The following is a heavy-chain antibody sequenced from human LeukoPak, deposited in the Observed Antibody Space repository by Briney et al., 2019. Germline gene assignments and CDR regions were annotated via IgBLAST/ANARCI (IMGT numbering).Heavy chain of an antibody. CDR2: ITNSGDNT. CDR1: GFTFSSYA. D-gene: IGHD5-18*01. CDR3: AKEGKRYGPSCFDY. V-gene: IGHV3-23*01. J-gene: IGHJ4*02. Sequence: PGGSLRLSCEASGFTFSSYAMSWVRQSPGKGLEWVSAITNSGDNTYYTDSVKGRFTISRDNSRNTLYLQMNSLRAEDTAIYYCAKEGKRYGPSCFDYWGQGTLVTVSS.